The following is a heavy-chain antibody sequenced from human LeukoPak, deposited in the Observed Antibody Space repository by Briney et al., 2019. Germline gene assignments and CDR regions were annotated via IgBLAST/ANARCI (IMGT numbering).Heavy chain of an antibody. CDR2: INHSGST. D-gene: IGHD4-17*01. Sequence: SETLSLTCAVYGGSFSGYYWSWTRQPPGKGLEWIGEINHSGSTNYNPSLKSRVTISVDTSKNQFSLKLSSVTAADTAVYYCARAKGTVTTGVALGDVHFDYWGQGTLVTVSS. CDR3: ARAKGTVTTGVALGDVHFDY. CDR1: GGSFSGYY. J-gene: IGHJ4*02. V-gene: IGHV4-34*01.